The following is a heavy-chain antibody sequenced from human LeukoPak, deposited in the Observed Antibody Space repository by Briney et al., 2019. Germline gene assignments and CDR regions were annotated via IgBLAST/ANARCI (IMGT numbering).Heavy chain of an antibody. J-gene: IGHJ4*02. Sequence: LVGSVKVSCKASGYTFTGYYMHWVRQAPGQGLELIGWINPNSGGTNYAQKFQGRVTMTRDTSISTAYMELSRLRSDDTAVYYCAREGGSGSYNYWGQGTLATVSS. CDR3: AREGGSGSYNY. D-gene: IGHD1-26*01. V-gene: IGHV1-2*02. CDR1: GYTFTGYY. CDR2: INPNSGGT.